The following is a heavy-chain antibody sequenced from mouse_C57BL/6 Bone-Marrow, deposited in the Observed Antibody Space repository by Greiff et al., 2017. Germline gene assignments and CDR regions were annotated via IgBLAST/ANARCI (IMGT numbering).Heavy chain of an antibody. CDR3: ARYPLSPRLTWDY. V-gene: IGHV1-81*01. Sequence: QVQLQQSGAELARPGASVKLSCKASGYTFTSYGISWVKQRTGQGLEWIGEIYPRSGNTYYNEKFKGKATLTADKSSSTAYMELRSLTSEDSAVYFCARYPLSPRLTWDYWGQGTTLTVSS. CDR1: GYTFTSYG. J-gene: IGHJ2*01. D-gene: IGHD6-1*01. CDR2: IYPRSGNT.